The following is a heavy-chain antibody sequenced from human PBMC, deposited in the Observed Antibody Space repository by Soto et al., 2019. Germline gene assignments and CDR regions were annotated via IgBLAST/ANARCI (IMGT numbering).Heavy chain of an antibody. CDR2: IYYSGST. J-gene: IGHJ4*02. V-gene: IGHV4-30-4*01. CDR1: GGSISSGDYY. Sequence: QVQLQESGPGLVKPSQTLSLTCTVSGGSISSGDYYWSWIRQPPGKGLEWIGYIYYSGSTYYNPSLKSRVTISVDTSKNQFSLKLSSVTAADTAVYYCASNEAYYYGSGSLDYWGQGTLVTVSS. CDR3: ASNEAYYYGSGSLDY. D-gene: IGHD3-10*01.